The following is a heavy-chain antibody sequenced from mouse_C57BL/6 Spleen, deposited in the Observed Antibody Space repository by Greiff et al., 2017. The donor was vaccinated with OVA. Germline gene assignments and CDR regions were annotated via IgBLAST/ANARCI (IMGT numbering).Heavy chain of an antibody. V-gene: IGHV1-81*01. CDR3: ASSPGRDYAMDY. J-gene: IGHJ4*01. CDR2: IYPRSGNT. CDR1: GYTFTSYG. Sequence: QVHVKQSGAELARPGASVKLSCKASGYTFTSYGISWVKQRTGQGLEWIGEIYPRSGNTYYNEKFKGKATLTADKSSSTAYMELRSLTSEDSAVYFCASSPGRDYAMDYWGQGTSVTVSS. D-gene: IGHD4-1*01.